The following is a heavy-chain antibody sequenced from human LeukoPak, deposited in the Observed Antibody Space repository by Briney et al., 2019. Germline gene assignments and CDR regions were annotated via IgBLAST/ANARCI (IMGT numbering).Heavy chain of an antibody. CDR1: GGSFSGYY. V-gene: IGHV4-34*01. CDR3: AREKVVVIIGPRYFDY. CDR2: INHSGST. D-gene: IGHD3-22*01. J-gene: IGHJ4*02. Sequence: SETLSLTCAVYGGSFSGYYWSWIRQPPGKGLGWIGEINHSGSTNYNPSLKSRVTISVDTSKNQFSLKLSSVTAADTAVYYCAREKVVVIIGPRYFDYWGQGTLVTVSS.